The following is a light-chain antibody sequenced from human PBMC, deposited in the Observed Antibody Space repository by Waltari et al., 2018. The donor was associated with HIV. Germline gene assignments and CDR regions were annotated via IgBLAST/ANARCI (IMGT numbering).Light chain of an antibody. V-gene: IGLV2-14*01. CDR3: SSYTSTYV. Sequence: QSALTQPASVPGSPGQSITISCTGTSSDVGGYNYVSWYQQHPGKAPKLMIYDVSNRPSVVSNRFSGSKSGNTASLTISGLQAEYEADYYCSSYTSTYVFGTGTKVTVL. CDR2: DVS. J-gene: IGLJ1*01. CDR1: SSDVGGYNY.